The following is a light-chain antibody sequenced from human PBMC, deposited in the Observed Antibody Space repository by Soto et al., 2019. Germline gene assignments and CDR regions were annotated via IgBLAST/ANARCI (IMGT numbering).Light chain of an antibody. Sequence: DIQMTQSPSSLSASVGDRVTIACRSSHTINIYLNWYQQKPGQAPKLLIHTASTVHSGVPSRFSGSGSGTDFTLTINNLQPEDFATYYCQQSYSSVRTFGQGTKVEL. CDR3: QQSYSSVRT. J-gene: IGKJ1*01. V-gene: IGKV1-39*01. CDR1: HTINIY. CDR2: TAS.